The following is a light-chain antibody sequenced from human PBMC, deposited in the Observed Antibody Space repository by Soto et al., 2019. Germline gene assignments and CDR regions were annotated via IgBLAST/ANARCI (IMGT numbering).Light chain of an antibody. V-gene: IGKV3-15*01. Sequence: SVLTQSPATLSLTPGERAKIYCRASQSVSSYLAWYQQKPGQAPRLLVYGASTKATDMPGRFSGRGSGTEFTLTINNLQSEDFAVYYCQRYNNWPLTSAGRAKVDI. CDR2: GAS. CDR1: QSVSSY. J-gene: IGKJ4*01. CDR3: QRYNNWPLT.